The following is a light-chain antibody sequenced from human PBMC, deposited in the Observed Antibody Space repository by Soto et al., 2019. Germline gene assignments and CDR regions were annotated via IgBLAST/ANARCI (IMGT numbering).Light chain of an antibody. CDR1: QTVTDNY. CDR2: GAS. CDR3: QQYGSSGT. Sequence: EIVLTQSPGTLSLSPGERATLSCRASQTVTDNYLAWYQQTPGQAPRLLIHGASYRATGIPDRFSGSGSGTDFTLTISRLEPEDFAVYYCQQYGSSGTFGQGTKVDI. J-gene: IGKJ1*01. V-gene: IGKV3-20*01.